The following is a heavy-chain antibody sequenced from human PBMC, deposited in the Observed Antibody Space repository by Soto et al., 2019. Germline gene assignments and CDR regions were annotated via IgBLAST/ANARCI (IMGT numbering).Heavy chain of an antibody. CDR1: GGSFSGYY. CDR3: ARAPTGCGDCYSRDFDY. V-gene: IGHV4-34*01. D-gene: IGHD2-21*02. Sequence: QVQLQQWGAGLLKPSETLSLTCAVYGGSFSGYYWSWIRQPPGKGLEWIGEINHSGSTNYNPSLKSRVTISVDTSKNQFSLKLRSVTAADTAVYYCARAPTGCGDCYSRDFDYWGQGTLVTVSS. J-gene: IGHJ4*02. CDR2: INHSGST.